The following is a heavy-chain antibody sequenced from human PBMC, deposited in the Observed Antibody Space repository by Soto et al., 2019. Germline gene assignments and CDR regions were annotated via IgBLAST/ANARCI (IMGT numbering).Heavy chain of an antibody. D-gene: IGHD3-10*01. V-gene: IGHV3-9*01. Sequence: GGSLRLSCAASGFTFDDYAMHWVRQAPGKGLEWVSGISWNSGSIGYADSVKGRFTISRDNAKNSLYLQMNSLRAEDTALYYCAKATPERTMVRGVIRASRAFDIWGQGTMVTVSS. CDR1: GFTFDDYA. CDR2: ISWNSGSI. CDR3: AKATPERTMVRGVIRASRAFDI. J-gene: IGHJ3*02.